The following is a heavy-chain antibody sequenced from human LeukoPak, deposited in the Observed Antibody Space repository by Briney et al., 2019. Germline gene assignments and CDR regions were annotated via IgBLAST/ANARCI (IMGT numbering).Heavy chain of an antibody. J-gene: IGHJ6*03. CDR1: GYSISSGYY. V-gene: IGHV4-38-2*02. D-gene: IGHD3-9*01. CDR3: ARVKDWLGTYYYMDV. Sequence: SETLSLTCTVSGYSISSGYYWGWIRQPPGKGLEWIGSIYHSGSTYYNPSLKSRVTISVDTSKNQFSLKLSSVTAADTAVYYCARVKDWLGTYYYMDVWGKGTTVTISS. CDR2: IYHSGST.